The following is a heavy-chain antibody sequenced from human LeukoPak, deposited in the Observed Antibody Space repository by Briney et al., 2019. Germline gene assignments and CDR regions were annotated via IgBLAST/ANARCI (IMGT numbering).Heavy chain of an antibody. CDR2: ISINRGNT. V-gene: IGHV1-18*01. D-gene: IGHD6-19*01. Sequence: GASVKVSCKASGYTSTNYGISWVRQAPGQGLEWMGWISINRGNTNYAQKFQGRVSMTTDTSTSTAYMELRGLRSGDTAMYYCARDVGITVADSFDPWGQGTLVTVSS. CDR3: ARDVGITVADSFDP. CDR1: GYTSTNYG. J-gene: IGHJ5*02.